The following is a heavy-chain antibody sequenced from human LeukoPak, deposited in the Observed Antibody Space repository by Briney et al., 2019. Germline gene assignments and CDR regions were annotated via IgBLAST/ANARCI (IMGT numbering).Heavy chain of an antibody. CDR3: ARHGGMVRGFSDAFDI. V-gene: IGHV4-61*09. D-gene: IGHD3-10*01. J-gene: IGHJ3*02. CDR2: IYYSGST. CDR1: GASITSGVHY. Sequence: SQTLSLTCTVSGASITSGVHYWSWIRRPAGKGLEWIGYIYYSGSTNYNPSLKSRVTMSLDASKNQFSLKLSSVTAADTAMYYCARHGGMVRGFSDAFDIWGQGTMVTVSS.